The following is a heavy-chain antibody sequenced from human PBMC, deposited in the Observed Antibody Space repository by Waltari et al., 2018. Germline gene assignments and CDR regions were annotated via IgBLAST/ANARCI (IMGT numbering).Heavy chain of an antibody. J-gene: IGHJ4*02. CDR3: AREEVRYCSGGTCSDFDY. CDR1: GFTFSRYT. D-gene: IGHD2-15*01. CDR2: ISSTSSSI. Sequence: EVQLVESGGGLVQPGGSLRLSCAASGFTFSRYTMNWVRQAPGKGLEWVSSISSTSSSISYADSVKGRIITSRDNDKNSLYLQMNSLRAEDTAVYYCAREEVRYCSGGTCSDFDYWGQGTLVTVSS. V-gene: IGHV3-48*04.